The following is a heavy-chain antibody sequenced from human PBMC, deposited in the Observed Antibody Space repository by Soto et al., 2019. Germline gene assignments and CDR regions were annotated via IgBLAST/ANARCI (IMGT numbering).Heavy chain of an antibody. V-gene: IGHV3-30*18. CDR2: ISYDGSNK. D-gene: IGHD3-3*01. Sequence: GGSLRLSCAASGFTFSSYGMHWVRQAPGKGLEWVAVISYDGSNKYYVDSVKGRFTISRDNSKNTLYLQMNSLRTEDTAVYYCAKDLYDFWSPYLLSVEYWGQGTLVTVSS. CDR1: GFTFSSYG. J-gene: IGHJ4*02. CDR3: AKDLYDFWSPYLLSVEY.